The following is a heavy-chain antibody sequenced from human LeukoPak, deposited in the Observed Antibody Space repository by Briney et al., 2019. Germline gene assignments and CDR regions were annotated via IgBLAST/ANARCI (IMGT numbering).Heavy chain of an antibody. V-gene: IGHV4-34*01. Sequence: SETLSLTCGVFGVSINDYYWSWIRQSPGKGLEWIGEISHTEGTRYNPSLESRVTMSVGTSENQLSLKLIFVTAADTAVYYCARIRCGHSGSVCYNHWGLGALVTVSS. CDR1: GVSINDYY. J-gene: IGHJ4*02. CDR2: ISHTEGT. D-gene: IGHD2-21*01. CDR3: ARIRCGHSGSVCYNH.